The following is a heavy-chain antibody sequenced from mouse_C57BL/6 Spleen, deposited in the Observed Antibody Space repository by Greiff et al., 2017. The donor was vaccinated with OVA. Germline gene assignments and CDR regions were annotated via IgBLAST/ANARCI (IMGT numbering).Heavy chain of an antibody. V-gene: IGHV1-9*01. Sequence: VQLQQSGAELMKPGASVKLSCKATGYTFTGYWLEWVKQRPGHGLEWIGEILPGSGSTNYNEKFKGKATFTADTSSNTAYMQLSSLTTEDSAIYDCARKGITTVVGRNYYAMDYWGQGTSGTVSS. D-gene: IGHD1-1*01. J-gene: IGHJ4*01. CDR2: ILPGSGST. CDR3: ARKGITTVVGRNYYAMDY. CDR1: GYTFTGYW.